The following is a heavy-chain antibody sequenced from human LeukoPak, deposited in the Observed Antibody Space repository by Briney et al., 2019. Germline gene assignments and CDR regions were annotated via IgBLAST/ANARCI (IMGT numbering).Heavy chain of an antibody. Sequence: SETLSLTCTVSDASIRTYYWSWIRQPAGKGLEWIGRISASGNTDHNPSLKSRVTMSVDTSKNQVSLNLNSVTAADTAVYYCASSLYYYTSGAGFDYWGQGTLVTVSA. D-gene: IGHD3-10*01. CDR1: DASIRTYY. CDR3: ASSLYYYTSGAGFDY. V-gene: IGHV4-4*07. CDR2: ISASGNT. J-gene: IGHJ4*02.